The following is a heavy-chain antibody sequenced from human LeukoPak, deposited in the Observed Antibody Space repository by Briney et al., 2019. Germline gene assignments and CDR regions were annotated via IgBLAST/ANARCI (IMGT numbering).Heavy chain of an antibody. V-gene: IGHV3-48*03. D-gene: IGHD1-26*01. CDR1: GFTCSSYE. CDR3: ARDKGSDGIDF. CDR2: IRSGGTTI. Sequence: PGGSLRLSCAASGFTCSSYEMNWVRQAPGKGLQWISYIRSGGTTIYYADSVKGRFTISRDDAANSLYLQMNSLRAEDTAVYYCARDKGSDGIDFWGQGTLVTVSS. J-gene: IGHJ4*02.